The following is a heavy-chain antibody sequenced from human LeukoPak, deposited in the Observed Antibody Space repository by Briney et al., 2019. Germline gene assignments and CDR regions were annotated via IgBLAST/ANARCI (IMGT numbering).Heavy chain of an antibody. CDR3: ARNGAGSDY. CDR2: IIPILGIA. V-gene: IGHV1-69*04. Sequence: SVKVSCKASGGTFSSYAISWVRQAPGQGLEWMGRIIPILGIANYAQKFQGRVTMTRNTSISTAYMELSSLRSEDTAVYYCARNGAGSDYWGQGTLVTVSS. D-gene: IGHD1-26*01. J-gene: IGHJ4*02. CDR1: GGTFSSYA.